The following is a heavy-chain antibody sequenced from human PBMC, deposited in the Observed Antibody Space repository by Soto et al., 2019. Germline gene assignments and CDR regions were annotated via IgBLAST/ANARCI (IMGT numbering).Heavy chain of an antibody. CDR2: ISGSGDSA. D-gene: IGHD2-8*01. CDR1: GFAFGNYD. V-gene: IGHV3-23*01. CDR3: ATEDARWTNGYFGI. J-gene: IGHJ3*02. Sequence: GGSLRLSCAASGFAFGNYDMSRVRQAPGKGLEWVSGISGSGDSAYYADSVRGRFTISRDNSKNTLYVQMDNRRSEDTAIYYWATEDARWTNGYFGIWGQGTVVTVSS.